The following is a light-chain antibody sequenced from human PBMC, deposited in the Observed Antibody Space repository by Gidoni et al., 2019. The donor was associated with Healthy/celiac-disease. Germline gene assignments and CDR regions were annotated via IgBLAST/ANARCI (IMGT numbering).Light chain of an antibody. Sequence: EIVLQQSPGTLSLSPGERATLSCRASQSVSSSYLAWYQQKPGQAPRLLIYGASSRATGIPDRFSGSVSGTDFTLTISRLEPEDFAVYYCQQYGSSAWTFGQGTKVEIK. V-gene: IGKV3-20*01. CDR2: GAS. J-gene: IGKJ1*01. CDR3: QQYGSSAWT. CDR1: QSVSSSY.